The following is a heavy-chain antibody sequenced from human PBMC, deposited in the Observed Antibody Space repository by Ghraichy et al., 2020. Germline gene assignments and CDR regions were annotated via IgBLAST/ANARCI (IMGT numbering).Heavy chain of an antibody. CDR3: ARTMSHAFDI. CDR2: IYYSGST. Sequence: SLNISCTVSGGSISSGGYYWSWIRQHPGKGLEWIGYIYYSGSTYYNPSLKSRVTISVDTSKNQFSLKLSSVTAADTAVYYCARTMSHAFDIWGQGTMVTVSS. D-gene: IGHD5-24*01. V-gene: IGHV4-31*03. CDR1: GGSISSGGYY. J-gene: IGHJ3*02.